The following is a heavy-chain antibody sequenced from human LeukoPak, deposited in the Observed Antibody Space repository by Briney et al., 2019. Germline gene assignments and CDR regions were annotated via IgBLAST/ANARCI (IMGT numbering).Heavy chain of an antibody. CDR1: GFTFSRFA. CDR3: ARDFTSDRTYYYDSSGYQEY. V-gene: IGHV3-30-3*01. Sequence: GGSLRLSCAASGFTFSRFAMHWVRQAPGKGLEWVAVISYDGSNKYYADSVKGRFTISRDNSKNTLYLQMNSLRAEDTAVYYCARDFTSDRTYYYDSSGYQEYWGQGTLVTVSS. CDR2: ISYDGSNK. J-gene: IGHJ4*02. D-gene: IGHD3-22*01.